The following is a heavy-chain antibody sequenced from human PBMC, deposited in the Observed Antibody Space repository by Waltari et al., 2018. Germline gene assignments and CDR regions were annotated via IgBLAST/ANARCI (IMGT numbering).Heavy chain of an antibody. V-gene: IGHV4-39*01. J-gene: IGHJ1*01. CDR3: ASPGELPNFQH. CDR2: IYYSGST. CDR1: GGSISSSSYY. Sequence: QVQLQESGPGLVKPSETLSLTCTVSGGSISSSSYYWGWIRQPPGKGLEWIGSIYYSGSTYYNPSLKSRVTISVDTSKNQFSLKLSSVTAADTAVYYCASPGELPNFQHWGQGTLVTVSS. D-gene: IGHD1-26*01.